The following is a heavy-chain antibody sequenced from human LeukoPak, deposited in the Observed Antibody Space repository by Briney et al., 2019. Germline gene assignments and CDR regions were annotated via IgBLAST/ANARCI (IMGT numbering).Heavy chain of an antibody. V-gene: IGHV3-30*04. CDR2: ISFDGKKE. J-gene: IGHJ4*02. Sequence: GGSLRLSCEASGFRLIKYAMHWVRQAPGRGLEWVAVISFDGKKEFYADSVKGRFTISRDNSKNALFLQMNSLQTDDTGVYYCTIGLGMTDHDYWGQGTLVTVSS. CDR1: GFRLIKYA. D-gene: IGHD4-11*01. CDR3: TIGLGMTDHDY.